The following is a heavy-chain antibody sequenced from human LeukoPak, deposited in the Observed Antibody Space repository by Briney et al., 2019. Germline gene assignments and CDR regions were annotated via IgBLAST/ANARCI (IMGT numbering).Heavy chain of an antibody. CDR3: ARLLWFGELLTGSAFDI. J-gene: IGHJ3*02. CDR1: GFTFSSYS. CDR2: ISSSSSYI. Sequence: GGSLRLSCAASGFTFSSYSMNWVRQAPGKGLEWVSSISSSSSYIYYADSVKGRFTISRDNAKNSLYLQMNSLRAEDMAVYYCARLLWFGELLTGSAFDIWGQGTMVTVSS. D-gene: IGHD3-10*01. V-gene: IGHV3-21*01.